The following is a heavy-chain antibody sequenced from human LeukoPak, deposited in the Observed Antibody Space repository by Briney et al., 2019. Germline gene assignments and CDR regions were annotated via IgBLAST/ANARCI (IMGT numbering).Heavy chain of an antibody. D-gene: IGHD3-10*01. CDR3: ARATEFTVVRGALDY. CDR2: IYYSGST. J-gene: IGHJ4*02. Sequence: NPSETLSLTCTVSGGSINSYYWTWIRQPPGKGLEWMGYIYYSGSTNYNPSLKSRVAISVDTSKNQFSLKLTSVTAADTAVYYCARATEFTVVRGALDYWGQGTLVTVSS. V-gene: IGHV4-59*01. CDR1: GGSINSYY.